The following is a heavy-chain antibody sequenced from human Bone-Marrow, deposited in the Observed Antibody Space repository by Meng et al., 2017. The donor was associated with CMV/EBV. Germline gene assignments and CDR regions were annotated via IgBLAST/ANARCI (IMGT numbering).Heavy chain of an antibody. CDR1: GASISSYY. D-gene: IGHD1-26*01. CDR2: IYYSGST. Sequence: GSLRLSCTVSGASISSYYWSWIRQPPGKGLEWIGYIYYSGSTNYNPSLKSRVTISVDTSKNQFSLRLTSVTAADTAMYYCARGGGSSDYWGQGPLVTVYS. CDR3: ARGGGSSDY. V-gene: IGHV4-59*01. J-gene: IGHJ4*02.